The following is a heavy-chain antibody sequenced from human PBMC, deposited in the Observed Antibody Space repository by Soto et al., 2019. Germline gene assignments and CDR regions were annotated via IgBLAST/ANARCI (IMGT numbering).Heavy chain of an antibody. Sequence: GGSLRLSCAASGFTFSSYGMHWVRQAPGKRLEWVAVISYDGGNKYYADSMKGRFTISRDNSKNTLYLQMNILRAEDTAVYLCAKGIHYCYYGMDVWGQGTRVTVSS. CDR3: AKGIHYCYYGMDV. D-gene: IGHD1-20*01. CDR2: ISYDGGNK. J-gene: IGHJ6*02. CDR1: GFTFSSYG. V-gene: IGHV3-30*18.